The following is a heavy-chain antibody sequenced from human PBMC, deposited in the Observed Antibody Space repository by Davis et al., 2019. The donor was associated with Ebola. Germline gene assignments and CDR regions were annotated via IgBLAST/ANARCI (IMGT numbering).Heavy chain of an antibody. CDR3: AKDLCRSRRCQDFYYGMDV. D-gene: IGHD2-2*01. V-gene: IGHV3-30*18. J-gene: IGHJ6*02. CDR2: ISDDGSNK. CDR1: GFTFNSYG. Sequence: GESLKISCSGSGFTFNSYGIHWVRQAPGKGLEWLAVISDDGSNKYYADSLEGRFTISRDNSKNTLYLQVNSLRGEDTAVYYCAKDLCRSRRCQDFYYGMDVWGQGTTVTVSS.